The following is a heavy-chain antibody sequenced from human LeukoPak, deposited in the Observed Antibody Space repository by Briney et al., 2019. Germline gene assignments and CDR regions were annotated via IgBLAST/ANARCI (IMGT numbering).Heavy chain of an antibody. Sequence: ASETLSLTCAVYGGSFSGYYWSWIRQPPGKGLEWIGEINHSGSTNYNPSLKSRVTISVDTSKNQFSLKLSSVTAADTAVYNCARVVPVDLTYYFYGMDVWGQGTTVTVSS. CDR2: INHSGST. D-gene: IGHD2-2*01. CDR1: GGSFSGYY. J-gene: IGHJ6*02. CDR3: ARVVPVDLTYYFYGMDV. V-gene: IGHV4-34*01.